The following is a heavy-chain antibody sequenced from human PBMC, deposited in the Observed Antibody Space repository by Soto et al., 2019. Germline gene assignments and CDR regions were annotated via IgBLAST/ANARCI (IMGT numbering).Heavy chain of an antibody. D-gene: IGHD2-2*01. CDR3: ARAHLTSTCVDY. CDR1: GFTFDDYA. Sequence: EVQLVESGGGLVQPGRSLRLSCAASGFTFDDYAMHWVRQAPGKGLEWVSGISWNSGSIGYADSVKGRFTISRDNAKNSLFLQMNSLRAEDTALYYCARAHLTSTCVDYWGQGTLVTVSS. V-gene: IGHV3-9*01. J-gene: IGHJ4*02. CDR2: ISWNSGSI.